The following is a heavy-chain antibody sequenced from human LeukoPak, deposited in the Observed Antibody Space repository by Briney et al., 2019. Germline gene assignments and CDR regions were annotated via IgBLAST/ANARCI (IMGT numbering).Heavy chain of an antibody. D-gene: IGHD3-10*02. CDR2: ISSSGSTI. CDR1: GFTFSSYA. Sequence: GGSLRLSCAASGFTFSSYATSWVRQAPGKGLEWVSYISSSGSTIYYADSVKGRFTISRDNAKNSLYLQMNSLRAEDTAVYYCAELGITMIGGVWGKGTTVTISS. CDR3: AELGITMIGGV. V-gene: IGHV3-48*03. J-gene: IGHJ6*04.